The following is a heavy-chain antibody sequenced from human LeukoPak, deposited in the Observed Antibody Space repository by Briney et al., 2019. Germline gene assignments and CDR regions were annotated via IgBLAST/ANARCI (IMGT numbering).Heavy chain of an antibody. D-gene: IGHD3-22*01. CDR1: GFTFSSNA. Sequence: PGGSLRLSCTASGFTFSSNAMGWVRQAPGKGLEWVSAMSGSGDSTYYADSVKGRFTISRDNSKNTLYLQMNSLRAEDTAVYYCAKPRPNYYDSSGFYSYFDYWGQGTLVTVSS. CDR3: AKPRPNYYDSSGFYSYFDY. V-gene: IGHV3-23*01. J-gene: IGHJ4*02. CDR2: MSGSGDST.